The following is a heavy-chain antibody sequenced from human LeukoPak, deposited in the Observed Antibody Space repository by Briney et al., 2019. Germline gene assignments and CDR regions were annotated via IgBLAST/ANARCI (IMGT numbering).Heavy chain of an antibody. CDR3: AKVGPAMIVVVSPAGFDY. Sequence: GGSLRLSCAASGFTFSSYWMHWVRQAPGKGLVWVSRINSDGSSTSYADSVKGRFTISRDNAKNTLYLQMNSLRAEDTAVYYCAKVGPAMIVVVSPAGFDYWGQGTLVTVSS. CDR2: INSDGSST. V-gene: IGHV3-74*01. D-gene: IGHD3-22*01. CDR1: GFTFSSYW. J-gene: IGHJ4*02.